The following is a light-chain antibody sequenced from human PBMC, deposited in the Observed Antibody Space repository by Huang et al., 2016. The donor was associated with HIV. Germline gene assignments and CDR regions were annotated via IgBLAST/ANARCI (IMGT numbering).Light chain of an antibody. Sequence: EIVMTQSPATLSVSPGERATLSCRASQSVSSNLAWYQQKAGQTPRLLIYGASTRATGIPARCSGSGSGTEFTLTISGLQSEDSAVYYCQQYKNWPPVTFGGGTKVEIK. CDR1: QSVSSN. CDR2: GAS. J-gene: IGKJ4*01. CDR3: QQYKNWPPVT. V-gene: IGKV3-15*01.